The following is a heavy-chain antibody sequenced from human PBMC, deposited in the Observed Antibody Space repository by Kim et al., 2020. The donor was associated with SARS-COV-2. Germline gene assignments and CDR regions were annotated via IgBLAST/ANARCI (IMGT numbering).Heavy chain of an antibody. CDR2: IYYSGTT. V-gene: IGHV4-39*01. Sequence: SETLSLTCTVSGDSLSGSNHYWGWVRQPPGMGLEWIGCIYYSGTTYYNPSLKSRVTISIDTSRNQVSLKLSTVTAADTAVYYCARHRYSYGRSGIDGWGPGDPVTVSS. CDR1: GDSLSGSNHY. CDR3: ARHRYSYGRSGIDG. J-gene: IGHJ6*02. D-gene: IGHD5-18*01.